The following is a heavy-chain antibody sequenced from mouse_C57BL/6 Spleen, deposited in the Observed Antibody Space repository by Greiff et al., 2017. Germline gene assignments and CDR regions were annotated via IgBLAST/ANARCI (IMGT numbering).Heavy chain of an antibody. Sequence: EVKLVESGGGLVKPGGSLKLSCAASGFTFSSSAMSWVRQTPEKRLEWVATISDGGSYTYYPDNVKGRFTISRDNAKNNLYLQMSHLKSEDTAMYYCAREDYYGSSSGFAYWGQGTLVTVSA. D-gene: IGHD1-1*01. J-gene: IGHJ3*01. CDR1: GFTFSSSA. V-gene: IGHV5-4*01. CDR2: ISDGGSYT. CDR3: AREDYYGSSSGFAY.